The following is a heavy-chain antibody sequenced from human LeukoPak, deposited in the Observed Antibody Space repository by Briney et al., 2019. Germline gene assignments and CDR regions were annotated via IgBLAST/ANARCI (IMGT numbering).Heavy chain of an antibody. CDR3: ARPTYGLGGLGVFDI. V-gene: IGHV3-48*02. Sequence: GGSLRLSCVASGFTFSSYEMTWVRQAPGKGLEWISFITSTSSTIYYADSVKGRFTISRDNAKNLLYLQMNSLRDDDTAVYYCARPTYGLGGLGVFDIWGQGTMVTVSS. D-gene: IGHD3-10*01. CDR1: GFTFSSYE. J-gene: IGHJ3*02. CDR2: ITSTSSTI.